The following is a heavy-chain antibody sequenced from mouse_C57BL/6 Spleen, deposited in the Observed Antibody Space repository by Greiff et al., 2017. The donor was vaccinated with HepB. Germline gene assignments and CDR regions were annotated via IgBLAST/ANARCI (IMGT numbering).Heavy chain of an antibody. V-gene: IGHV2-2*01. CDR2: IWSGGST. J-gene: IGHJ1*03. CDR1: GFSLTSYG. CDR3: ARDFYYDYDGWYFDV. D-gene: IGHD2-4*01. Sequence: QVQLKQSGPGLVQPSQSLSITCTVSGFSLTSYGVHWVRQSPGKGLEWLGVIWSGGSTDYNAAFISRLSISKDNSKSQVFFKMNSLQADDTAIYYCARDFYYDYDGWYFDVWGTGTTVTVSS.